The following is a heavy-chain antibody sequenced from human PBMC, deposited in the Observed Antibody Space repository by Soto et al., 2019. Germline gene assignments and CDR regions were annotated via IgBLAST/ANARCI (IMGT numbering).Heavy chain of an antibody. CDR3: TTGFGELLDYYYYGMEV. CDR2: IKSKTDGGTT. CDR1: GFTFSNAW. V-gene: IGHV3-15*07. J-gene: IGHJ6*02. Sequence: LRLSCAASGFTFSNAWINWVRQAPGKGLEWVGRIKSKTDGGTTDYAAPVKGRFTISRDDSKNTLYLQMNSLKTEDTAVYYCTTGFGELLDYYYYGMEVWGQGTTVTVSS. D-gene: IGHD3-10*01.